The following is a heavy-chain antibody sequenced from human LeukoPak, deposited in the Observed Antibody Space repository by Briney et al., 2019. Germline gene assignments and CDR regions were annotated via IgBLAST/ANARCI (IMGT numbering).Heavy chain of an antibody. V-gene: IGHV1-18*01. Sequence: ASVTVSCKASGYTFTSYSISWVRQAPGQGLEWMGWISAYNGNTNYAQKLQGRVTMTTDTSTSTAYMELRSLRSDDTAVYYCARAPLWFGEHDYNWFDPWGQGTLVTVSS. D-gene: IGHD3-10*01. CDR3: ARAPLWFGEHDYNWFDP. CDR2: ISAYNGNT. J-gene: IGHJ5*02. CDR1: GYTFTSYS.